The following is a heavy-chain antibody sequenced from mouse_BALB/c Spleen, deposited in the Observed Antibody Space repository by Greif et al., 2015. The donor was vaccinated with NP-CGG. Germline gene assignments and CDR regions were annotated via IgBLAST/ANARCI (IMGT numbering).Heavy chain of an antibody. V-gene: IGHV5-6*01. J-gene: IGHJ3*01. CDR1: GFTFSSYG. CDR3: ARKGDGYSAY. Sequence: EVQGVESGGDLVKPGGSLKLSCAASGFTFSSYGMSWVRQTPDKRLEWVATISSGGSYTYYPDSVKGRFTISRDNAKNTLYLQMSSLKSEDTAMYYCARKGDGYSAYWGQGTLVTVSA. CDR2: ISSGGSYT. D-gene: IGHD2-3*01.